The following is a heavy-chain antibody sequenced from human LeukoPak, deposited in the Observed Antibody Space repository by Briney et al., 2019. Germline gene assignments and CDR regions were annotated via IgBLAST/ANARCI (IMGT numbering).Heavy chain of an antibody. CDR3: AKDLDSSDAFDI. CDR1: GFTFSSYG. Sequence: GGSLRLSCAASGFTFSSYGMHWVRQAPGKGLEWVAVIWYDGSNKYYADSVKGQFTISRDNSKNTLYLQMNSLRAEDTAVYYCAKDLDSSDAFDIWGQGTMVTVSS. CDR2: IWYDGSNK. D-gene: IGHD3-22*01. J-gene: IGHJ3*02. V-gene: IGHV3-33*06.